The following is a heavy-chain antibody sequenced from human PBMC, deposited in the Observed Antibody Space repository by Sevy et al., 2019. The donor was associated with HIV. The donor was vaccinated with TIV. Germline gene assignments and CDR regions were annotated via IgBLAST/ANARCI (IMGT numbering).Heavy chain of an antibody. J-gene: IGHJ4*02. CDR3: ARGRSPKRLPLLYSGYDHMTAHFFDY. D-gene: IGHD5-12*01. Sequence: SETLSLTCAVYGESVSSSYWTWIRQPPGGGLDWVGEVDHSGGTSYNPSLKSRATVSLDTSKRQFSLKLNSVPAADTAVYFCARGRSPKRLPLLYSGYDHMTAHFFDYWGQGAMVTVSS. CDR1: GESVSSSY. V-gene: IGHV4-34*01. CDR2: VDHSGGT.